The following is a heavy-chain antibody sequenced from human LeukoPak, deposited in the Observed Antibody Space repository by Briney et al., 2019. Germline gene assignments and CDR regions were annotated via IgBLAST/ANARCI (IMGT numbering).Heavy chain of an antibody. Sequence: SVKVSCKASGGTFSSYAISWVRQAPGQGLEWMGRIIPILGIANYAQKFQGRVTITADKSTSTAYMELSSLRSEDTAVYYCARVSGGLVIYDYWGQGTLVTVSS. J-gene: IGHJ4*02. D-gene: IGHD3-9*01. CDR2: IIPILGIA. V-gene: IGHV1-69*04. CDR3: ARVSGGLVIYDY. CDR1: GGTFSSYA.